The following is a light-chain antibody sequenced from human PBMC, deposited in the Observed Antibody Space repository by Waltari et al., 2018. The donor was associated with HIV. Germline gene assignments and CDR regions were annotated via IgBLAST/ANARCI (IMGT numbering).Light chain of an antibody. CDR1: QSVCSY. Sequence: IVLTQSPASLPLPVAERATLSCGSSQSVCSYLAWYQQKPGQSPRLLIHDASNRTTGIPARFSGSSSVSDFTLTISSLEPENFAVYYCQQRSNWPPWTFGQGTKVEIK. J-gene: IGKJ1*01. CDR2: DAS. CDR3: QQRSNWPPWT. V-gene: IGKV3-11*01.